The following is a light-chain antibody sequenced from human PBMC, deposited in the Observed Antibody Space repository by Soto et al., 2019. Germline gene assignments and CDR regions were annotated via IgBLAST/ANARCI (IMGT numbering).Light chain of an antibody. CDR2: DAS. Sequence: EFVLTQSPGTLSLSPGERATLSCRASQTVRNNYLAWYQQKPGQAPRLLIYDASSRATGIPDRFSGGGSGTDFTLTISSLEPEDFAVYSCQQRSNWPPSFGQGTDWRL. V-gene: IGKV3D-20*02. J-gene: IGKJ5*01. CDR3: QQRSNWPPS. CDR1: QTVRNNY.